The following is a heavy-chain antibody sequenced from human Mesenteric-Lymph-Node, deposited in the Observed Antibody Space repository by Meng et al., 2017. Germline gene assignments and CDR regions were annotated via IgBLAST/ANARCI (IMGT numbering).Heavy chain of an antibody. CDR3: ASAEMATNPEIYYYYGMDV. V-gene: IGHV1-69*13. Sequence: SVKVSCKASGGTFSSYAISWVRQAPGQGLEWMGGIIPIFGTANYAQKFQGRVTITADESTSTAYMELSSLRSEDTAVYYCASAEMATNPEIYYYYGMDVWGQGTTVTVSS. CDR2: IIPIFGTA. J-gene: IGHJ6*02. D-gene: IGHD5-24*01. CDR1: GGTFSSYA.